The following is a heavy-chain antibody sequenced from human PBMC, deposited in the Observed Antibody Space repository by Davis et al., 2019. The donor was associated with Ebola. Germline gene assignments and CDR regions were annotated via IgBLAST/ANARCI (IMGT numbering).Heavy chain of an antibody. D-gene: IGHD3-10*01. CDR2: IYYSGST. CDR1: GGSISSYY. V-gene: IGHV4-59*04. Sequence: MPSETLSLTCTVSGGSISSYYWSWIRQPPGKGLEWIGYIYYSGSTYYNPSLKSRVTISVDTSKNQFSLKLSSVTAADTAVYYCARHESTWFWFDPWGQGTLVTVSS. CDR3: ARHESTWFWFDP. J-gene: IGHJ5*02.